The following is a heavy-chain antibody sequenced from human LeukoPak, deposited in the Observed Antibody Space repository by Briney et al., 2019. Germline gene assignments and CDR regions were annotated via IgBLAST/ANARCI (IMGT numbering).Heavy chain of an antibody. J-gene: IGHJ4*02. Sequence: SETLSLTCTVSGGSISSYYWSWIRQPPGKGLEWIGYIYYSGSTNYNPSLKSRVTISVDTSKNQFSLKLSSVTAADTAVYYCAGHYGSGGFDYWGQGTLVTVSS. V-gene: IGHV4-59*08. CDR2: IYYSGST. CDR1: GGSISSYY. D-gene: IGHD3-10*01. CDR3: AGHYGSGGFDY.